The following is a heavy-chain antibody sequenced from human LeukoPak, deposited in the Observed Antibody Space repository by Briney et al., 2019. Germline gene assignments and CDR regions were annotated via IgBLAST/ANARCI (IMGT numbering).Heavy chain of an antibody. CDR1: GYTFTSYA. Sequence: ASVKVSCKASGYTFTSYAISWVRQAPGQGLEWMGRIIPIFGTANYAQKFQGRVTITTDESTSTAYMELSSLRSEDTAVYYCARDSGYCTDGVCPDYWGQGTLVTVSS. D-gene: IGHD2-8*01. J-gene: IGHJ4*02. V-gene: IGHV1-69*05. CDR3: ARDSGYCTDGVCPDY. CDR2: IIPIFGTA.